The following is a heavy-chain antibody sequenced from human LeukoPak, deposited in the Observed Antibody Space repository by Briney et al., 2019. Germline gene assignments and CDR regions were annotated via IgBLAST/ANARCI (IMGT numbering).Heavy chain of an antibody. J-gene: IGHJ4*02. Sequence: PGRSLRLSCAASGFTFSSYGMHWVRQAPGKGLEWVAVISYDGSNKYYADFVKGRFTISRDNSKNTLYLQMNSLRAEDTAVYYCAKDLDYGDLIDYWGQGTLVTVSS. CDR3: AKDLDYGDLIDY. CDR2: ISYDGSNK. CDR1: GFTFSSYG. D-gene: IGHD4-17*01. V-gene: IGHV3-30*18.